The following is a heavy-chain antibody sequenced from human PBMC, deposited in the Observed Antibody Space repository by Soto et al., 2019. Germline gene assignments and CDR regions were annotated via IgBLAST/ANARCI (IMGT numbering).Heavy chain of an antibody. V-gene: IGHV4-34*01. CDR3: ARAQDYYDSSGYYF. Sequence: ASETLSLTSAVYGGSFSGYYWSWIRQPPGKGLEWIGEINHSGSTNYNPSLKSRVTISVDTSKNQFSLKLSSVTAADTAVYYCARAQDYYDSSGYYFWGQGTLVTVSS. CDR1: GGSFSGYY. D-gene: IGHD3-22*01. CDR2: INHSGST. J-gene: IGHJ4*02.